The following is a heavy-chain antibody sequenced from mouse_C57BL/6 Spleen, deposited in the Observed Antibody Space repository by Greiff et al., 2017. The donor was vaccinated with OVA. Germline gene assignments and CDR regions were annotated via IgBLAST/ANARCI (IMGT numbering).Heavy chain of an antibody. CDR2: IDPSDSYT. CDR3: ARGNDSSDFFDY. D-gene: IGHD2-4*01. J-gene: IGHJ2*01. CDR1: GYTFTSYW. V-gene: IGHV1-69*01. Sequence: QVQLKQPGAELVMPGASVKLSCKASGYTFTSYWMHWVKQRPGQGLEWIGEIDPSDSYTNYNQKFKGKSTLTVDKSSSTAYMQLSSLTSEDSAVYYCARGNDSSDFFDYWGQGTTLTVSS.